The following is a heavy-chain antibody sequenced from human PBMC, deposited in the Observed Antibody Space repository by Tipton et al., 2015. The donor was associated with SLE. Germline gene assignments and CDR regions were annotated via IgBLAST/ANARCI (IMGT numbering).Heavy chain of an antibody. V-gene: IGHV3-48*03. D-gene: IGHD3-22*01. CDR1: GFTFSSYE. J-gene: IGHJ4*02. Sequence: SLRLSCAASGFTFSSYEMNWVRQAPGKGLEWVSYISISSSTIYYADSVKGRFTISRDNAKNSLYLQMNSLRAEDTAVYYCASVPTHYYDSSGYYYVDYWGQGTLVTVSS. CDR2: ISISSSTI. CDR3: ASVPTHYYDSSGYYYVDY.